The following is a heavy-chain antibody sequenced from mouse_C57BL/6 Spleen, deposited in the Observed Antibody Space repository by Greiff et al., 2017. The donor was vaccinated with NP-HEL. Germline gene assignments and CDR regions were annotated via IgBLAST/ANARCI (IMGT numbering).Heavy chain of an antibody. CDR1: GYTFTSYW. Sequence: QVQLKQPGAELVKPGASVKMSCKASGYTFTSYWITWVKQRPGQGLEWIGDIYPGSGSTNYNEKFKSKATLTVDTSSSTAYMQLSSLTSEDSAVYYCARWRDGQAWFAYWGQGTLVTVSA. CDR2: IYPGSGST. J-gene: IGHJ3*01. CDR3: ARWRDGQAWFAY. D-gene: IGHD2-3*01. V-gene: IGHV1-55*01.